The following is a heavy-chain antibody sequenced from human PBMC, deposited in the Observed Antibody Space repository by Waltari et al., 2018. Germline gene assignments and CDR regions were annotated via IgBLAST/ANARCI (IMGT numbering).Heavy chain of an antibody. CDR2: IYYSGST. D-gene: IGHD6-19*01. CDR3: ARGRRSIAVAGHYFDY. Sequence: QLQLQESGPGLVKPSETLSLTCTVSGGSISSSSYYWGWIRQPPGKGLEWIGSIYYSGSTYDNPSLKSRVTISVDTSKNQFSLKLSSVTAADTAVYYCARGRRSIAVAGHYFDYWGQGTLVTVSS. J-gene: IGHJ4*02. CDR1: GGSISSSSYY. V-gene: IGHV4-39*07.